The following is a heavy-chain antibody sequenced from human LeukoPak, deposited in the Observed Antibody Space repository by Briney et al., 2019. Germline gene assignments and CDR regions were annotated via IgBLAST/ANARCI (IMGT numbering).Heavy chain of an antibody. D-gene: IGHD2-21*02. J-gene: IGHJ4*02. CDR1: GFTFSIFG. V-gene: IGHV3-30*02. Sequence: GGSLRLSCVASGFTFSIFGMHWVRQAPGKGLEWVAYIQFDGRNERYADSVKGRFTISRDNSRNTLYLQMNTSKVEDTAVYYCAKKKPGNGDRLDYWGQGTLLTVSS. CDR3: AKKKPGNGDRLDY. CDR2: IQFDGRNE.